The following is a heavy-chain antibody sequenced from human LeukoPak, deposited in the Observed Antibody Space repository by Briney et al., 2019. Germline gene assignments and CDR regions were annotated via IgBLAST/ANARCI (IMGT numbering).Heavy chain of an antibody. CDR3: ARRYYDSSGYDH. V-gene: IGHV3-7*03. CDR1: GFPFSSYW. Sequence: GGSLRLSCVASGFPFSSYWMTWVRQAPGKGLEWVANIKQDGSKKSYVDSVRGRFTISRDNAKNSLYLQMNSLRVEDTAVYYCARRYYDSSGYDHWGQGTLVTVSS. CDR2: IKQDGSKK. J-gene: IGHJ4*02. D-gene: IGHD3-22*01.